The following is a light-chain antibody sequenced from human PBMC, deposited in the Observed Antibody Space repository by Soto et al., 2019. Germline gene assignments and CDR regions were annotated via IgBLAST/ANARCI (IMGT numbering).Light chain of an antibody. J-gene: IGKJ3*01. V-gene: IGKV3-15*01. CDR1: QSVSSN. CDR3: QQYNNWPFT. Sequence: EIVMTQSPATLSGSPGERATLSCRASQSVSSNLAWYQRKPGQAPRLLIYGASTRATGIPARFSGSGSGTEFTLTISSLQSEDFAVYYCQQYNNWPFTFGPGTKVDIK. CDR2: GAS.